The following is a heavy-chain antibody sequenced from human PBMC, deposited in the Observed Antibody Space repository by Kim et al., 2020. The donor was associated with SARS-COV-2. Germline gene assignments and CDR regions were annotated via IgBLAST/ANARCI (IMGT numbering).Heavy chain of an antibody. CDR2: INHSGST. CDR3: ARGSEGATVATLELGYYD. Sequence: SETLSLTCAVYGASFSGYYWSWIRQPPGKGLEWIGEINHSGSTNYNPSLTSRVTISVDTSKNQFSLKLSSVTAADTAVYYCARGSEGATVATLELGYYD. V-gene: IGHV4-34*01. D-gene: IGHD4-17*01. CDR1: GASFSGYY. J-gene: IGHJ6*01.